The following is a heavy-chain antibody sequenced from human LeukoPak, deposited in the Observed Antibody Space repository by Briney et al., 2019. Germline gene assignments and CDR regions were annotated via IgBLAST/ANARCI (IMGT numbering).Heavy chain of an antibody. CDR3: AKEAGSGSYPYYFDY. J-gene: IGHJ4*02. D-gene: IGHD3-10*01. V-gene: IGHV3-23*01. Sequence: GGSLGLSCEASGFTFSSYAMSWVRQAPGKGLEWVSAISGSGGSTYYADSVKGRFTISRDNSKNTLYLQMNSLRAEDTAVYYCAKEAGSGSYPYYFDYWGQGTLVTVSS. CDR1: GFTFSSYA. CDR2: ISGSGGST.